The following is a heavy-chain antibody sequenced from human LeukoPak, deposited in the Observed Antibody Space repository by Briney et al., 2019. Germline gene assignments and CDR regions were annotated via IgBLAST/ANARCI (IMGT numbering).Heavy chain of an antibody. CDR3: AKESHYDSGAYYVDY. CDR2: IYSGGST. CDR1: GFSFSSNY. V-gene: IGHV3-53*01. Sequence: GGSLRLSCAASGFSFSSNYMSWVRQAPGKGLEWVSFIYSGGSTYYPDSVKGRFTFSRDNSKNMLYLQMNILRAEDTAVYYCAKESHYDSGAYYVDYWGQGTLVTVSS. J-gene: IGHJ4*02. D-gene: IGHD3-10*01.